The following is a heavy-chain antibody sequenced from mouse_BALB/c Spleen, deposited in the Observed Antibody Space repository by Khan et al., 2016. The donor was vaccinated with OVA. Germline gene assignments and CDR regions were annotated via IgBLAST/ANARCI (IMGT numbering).Heavy chain of an antibody. CDR1: GFNIKDYY. CDR2: IDPENGDT. Sequence: VQLQQPGAELVRPGALVKLSCKASGFNIKDYYMHWVKQRPEQGLVWIGRIDPENGDTIYDPKFQGKASITSDTSSNTAYLQLSSLTSEDTAVYYCARDGYAPWFGYWGQGTMVTVSA. V-gene: IGHV14-1*02. CDR3: ARDGYAPWFGY. D-gene: IGHD2-2*01. J-gene: IGHJ3*01.